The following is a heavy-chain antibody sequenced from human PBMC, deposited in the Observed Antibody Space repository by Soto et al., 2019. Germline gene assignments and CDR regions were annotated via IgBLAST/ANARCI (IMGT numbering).Heavy chain of an antibody. CDR3: ARTTDGEYSSSGSMDL. CDR2: IYYSGST. CDR1: GGSISSSSYY. J-gene: IGHJ6*02. D-gene: IGHD6-6*01. Sequence: SETLSLTCTVSGGSISSSSYYWGWIRQPPGKGLEWIGSIYYSGSTYYNPSLKSRVTISVDTSKNQFSLKLSSVTAAETAVYYRARTTDGEYSSSGSMDLWGQGTTVTVSS. V-gene: IGHV4-39*01.